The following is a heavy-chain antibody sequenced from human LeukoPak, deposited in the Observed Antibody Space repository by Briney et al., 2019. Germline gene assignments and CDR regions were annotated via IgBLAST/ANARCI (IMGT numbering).Heavy chain of an antibody. D-gene: IGHD2-15*01. CDR3: TRDQYCTGGSCFLDY. Sequence: PGGSLRLSRTASGFTFGDYGMTWVRQAPGKGLEWVGFIRSKAYGGTTEYAASVKGRFTISRDDSKSIAYLQMNSLKNEDTAVYYCTRDQYCTGGSCFLDYWGQGTLVTVSS. CDR1: GFTFGDYG. V-gene: IGHV3-49*04. J-gene: IGHJ4*02. CDR2: IRSKAYGGTT.